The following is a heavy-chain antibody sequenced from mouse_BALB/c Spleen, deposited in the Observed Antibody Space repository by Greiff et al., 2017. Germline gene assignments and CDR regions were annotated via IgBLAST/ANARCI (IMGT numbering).Heavy chain of an antibody. V-gene: IGHV1-77*01. CDR3: AREVYGSSRYYFDY. Sequence: QVQLQQSGPELVKPGASVKMSCKASGYTFTDYLISWVKQRTGQGLEWIGEIYPGSGSTYYNEKFKGKATLTADKSSNTAYMQLSSLTSEDSAVYFCAREVYGSSRYYFDYWGQGTTLTVSS. CDR1: GYTFTDYL. D-gene: IGHD1-1*01. J-gene: IGHJ2*01. CDR2: IYPGSGST.